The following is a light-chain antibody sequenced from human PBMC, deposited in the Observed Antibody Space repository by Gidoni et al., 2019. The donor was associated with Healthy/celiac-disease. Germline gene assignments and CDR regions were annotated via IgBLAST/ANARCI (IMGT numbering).Light chain of an antibody. J-gene: IGKJ4*01. CDR3: QQRSNWPPLT. V-gene: IGKV3-11*01. Sequence: ELVLPQSPATLSLSPGARATLSCRASQSVSSYLAWYQQKPGQAPRLLIYDATNRATGIPARFSGSGSGAEFTLTIRKLEPEDFAVYYCQQRSNWPPLTFGGGTKVEIK. CDR2: DAT. CDR1: QSVSSY.